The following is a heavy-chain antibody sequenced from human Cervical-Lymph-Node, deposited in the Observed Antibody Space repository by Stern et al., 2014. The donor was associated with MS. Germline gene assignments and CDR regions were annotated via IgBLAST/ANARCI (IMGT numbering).Heavy chain of an antibody. J-gene: IGHJ4*02. D-gene: IGHD3-16*02. CDR3: ARATSDYIWGTYRFLDS. V-gene: IGHV1-69*01. CDR1: GGTISNYI. CDR2: IIPMFGIA. Sequence: QLVQSGAEVKQPVSSVKVSCKASGGTISNYIIGWVRQAPGKGLEWMGGIIPMFGIASYAEKFQDRVTITADESTSTAYMDLSSLRSEDTAVYYCARATSDYIWGTYRFLDSWGQGTLVIVSS.